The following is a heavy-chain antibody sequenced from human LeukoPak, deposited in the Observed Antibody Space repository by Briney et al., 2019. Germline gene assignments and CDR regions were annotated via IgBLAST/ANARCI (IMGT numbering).Heavy chain of an antibody. V-gene: IGHV4-39*01. CDR2: SHYSRSP. D-gene: IGHD2-2*01. CDR3: ARRREYHTFDY. CDR1: GGSVSDSGYY. Sequence: SETLSLTCTVSGGSVSDSGYYWGWFRQTPGMALEWIGTSHYSRSPYYNPSLKSRLTTSVDAAKNEFSLNLRSVTASDTAVYYCARRREYHTFDYLGQGTLVTVSS. J-gene: IGHJ4*02.